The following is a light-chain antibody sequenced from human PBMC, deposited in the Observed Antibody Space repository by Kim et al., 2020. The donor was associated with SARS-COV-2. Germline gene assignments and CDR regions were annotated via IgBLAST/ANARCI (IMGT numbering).Light chain of an antibody. CDR1: QSVSSS. V-gene: IGKV3-11*01. J-gene: IGKJ4*01. Sequence: SLSPGERATLSCRASQSVSSSLAWYQQKLGQAPRLLIYDASNRATGIPARFSGSGSGTDFTLTISSLEPEDFAVYFCQQRSKWPLTFGGGTKLEI. CDR2: DAS. CDR3: QQRSKWPLT.